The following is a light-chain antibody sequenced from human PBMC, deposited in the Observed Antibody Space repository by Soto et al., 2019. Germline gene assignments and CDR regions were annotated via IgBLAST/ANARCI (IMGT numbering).Light chain of an antibody. J-gene: IGKJ4*01. V-gene: IGKV1-5*01. CDR2: DAS. CDR1: QSISSW. Sequence: DIQMTQSPSTLSGSVGDRVTITCLASQSISSWLAWYQQKPGKAPKLLIYDASSLESGVPSRFSGSGSGTEFTLTISSLQPDDFATYYCQQYDTYSPLTFGGGTKV. CDR3: QQYDTYSPLT.